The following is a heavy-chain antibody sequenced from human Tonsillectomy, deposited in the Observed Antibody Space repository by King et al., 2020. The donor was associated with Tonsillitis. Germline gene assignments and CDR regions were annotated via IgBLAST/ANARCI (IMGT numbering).Heavy chain of an antibody. CDR3: AKSGGNYWYFDL. CDR2: ISGMGIT. V-gene: IGHV3-23*04. CDR1: GFTFSTYA. D-gene: IGHD4-23*01. J-gene: IGHJ2*01. Sequence: VQLVEAGGGLFQPGGSLRPSGAASGFTFSTYAMSWVRQAPGKGLWGVSAISGMGITFYADSVRGRFTVSRDISKNTLYLQMNSLRAEDTAVYYCAKSGGNYWYFDLWGRGTLVTVSS.